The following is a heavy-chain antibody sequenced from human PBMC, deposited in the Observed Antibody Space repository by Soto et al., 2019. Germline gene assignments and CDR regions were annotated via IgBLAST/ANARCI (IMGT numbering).Heavy chain of an antibody. CDR3: AKGANMAVAGSYRGNWFDP. Sequence: GGSLRLSCAASGFTFSSYAMSWVRQAPGKGLEWVSAISGSGGSTYYADSVKGRFTISRDNSKNTLYLQMNSLRAEDTAVYYCAKGANMAVAGSYRGNWFDPWGQGTLVTVSS. J-gene: IGHJ5*02. CDR1: GFTFSSYA. V-gene: IGHV3-23*01. D-gene: IGHD6-19*01. CDR2: ISGSGGST.